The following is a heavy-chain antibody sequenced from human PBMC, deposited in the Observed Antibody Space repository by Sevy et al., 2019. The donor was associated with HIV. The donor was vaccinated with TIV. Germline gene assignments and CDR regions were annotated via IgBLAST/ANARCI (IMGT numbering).Heavy chain of an antibody. D-gene: IGHD1-7*01. V-gene: IGHV3-21*01. CDR1: GFTFSSYS. J-gene: IGHJ4*02. CDR3: ARGGGTGTTRTRGGLF. Sequence: GGSLRLSCAASGFTFSSYSMNWVRQAPGKGLEWVSSISSSSSYIYYADSVKGRFTISRDNAKNSLYLQMNSLRAEDTAVYYCARGGGTGTTRTRGGLFWGQGTLVTVSS. CDR2: ISSSSSYI.